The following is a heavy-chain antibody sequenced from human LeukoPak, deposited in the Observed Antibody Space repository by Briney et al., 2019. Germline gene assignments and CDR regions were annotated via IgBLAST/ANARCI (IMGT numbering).Heavy chain of an antibody. J-gene: IGHJ4*02. Sequence: ASVKVSCKASGYTFTAYYIHWVRQAPGQGLEWMGRISPNTGDTTYAQKFQGRVTMTRDTSITTAYMELSRLRFDDTAVYYCARWFGEVPGDYWGQGTLVTVSS. CDR1: GYTFTAYY. D-gene: IGHD3-10*01. CDR3: ARWFGEVPGDY. V-gene: IGHV1-2*02. CDR2: ISPNTGDT.